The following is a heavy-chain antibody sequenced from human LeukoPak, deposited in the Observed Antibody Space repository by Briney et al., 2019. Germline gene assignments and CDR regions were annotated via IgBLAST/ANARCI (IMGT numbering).Heavy chain of an antibody. CDR1: GFIFNKAW. CDR2: IKSNNDGGTT. V-gene: IGHV3-15*01. D-gene: IGHD2-21*01. CDR3: TPVMVEDRGF. Sequence: PGVSLRLSCAASGFIFNKAWMNWVRQAPGKGPEWVGRIKSNNDGGTTDYASLVEGRFIISRDDSKNTIYLQMNRLIIDDTAIYYCTPVMVEDRGFWGQGTLVTVSS. J-gene: IGHJ4*02.